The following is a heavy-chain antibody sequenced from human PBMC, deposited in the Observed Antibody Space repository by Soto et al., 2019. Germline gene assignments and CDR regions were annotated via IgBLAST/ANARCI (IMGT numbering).Heavy chain of an antibody. J-gene: IGHJ4*02. Sequence: SETLSLTCTVSGGSISSYYWSWIRQPPGKGLEWIGYIYYSGSTNYNPSLKSRVTISVDTSKNQFSLKLSSVTAADTAVYYCARHYDILTGYHSFDYWGQGTLVTVSS. CDR2: IYYSGST. D-gene: IGHD3-9*01. CDR3: ARHYDILTGYHSFDY. CDR1: GGSISSYY. V-gene: IGHV4-59*08.